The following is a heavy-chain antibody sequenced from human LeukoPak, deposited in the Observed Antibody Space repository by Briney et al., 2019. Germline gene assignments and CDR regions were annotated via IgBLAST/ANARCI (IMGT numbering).Heavy chain of an antibody. CDR3: ARGESGGHTYYYYMDV. Sequence: GGSLRLSCAASGFTFSSYGMHWVRQAPGKGLEWVAVISYDGSNKYYADSVKGRFTISRDNSKNTLYLQMNSLRAEDTAVYYCARGESGGHTYYYYMDVWGKGTTVTVSS. CDR1: GFTFSSYG. V-gene: IGHV3-30*03. CDR2: ISYDGSNK. D-gene: IGHD2-15*01. J-gene: IGHJ6*03.